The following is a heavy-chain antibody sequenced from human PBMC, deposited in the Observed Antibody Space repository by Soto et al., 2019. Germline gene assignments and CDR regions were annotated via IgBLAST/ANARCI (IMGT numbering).Heavy chain of an antibody. CDR2: IHPGGQTI. J-gene: IGHJ3*01. CDR3: ARRGSR. V-gene: IGHV3-48*03. CDR1: GFTFSSSE. Sequence: EVQLVESGGGLVQPGGSLRLSCAASGFTFSSSEMYWVRQAPGKGLEWISYIHPGGQTIFYAESVKGRFTISRDNAKHSVYLQMNSLRAEDTAVYYCARRGSRWARGTKVTFSS. D-gene: IGHD2-15*01.